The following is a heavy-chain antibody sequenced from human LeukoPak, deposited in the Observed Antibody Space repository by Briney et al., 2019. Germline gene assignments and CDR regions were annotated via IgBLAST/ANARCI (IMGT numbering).Heavy chain of an antibody. CDR2: VYMNGHS. CDR1: GGSITSGSYY. Sequence: SETLSLTCTVSGGSITSGSYYWTWIRQSAGGGLEWIGRVYMNGHSNSNPSLESRVTISVDTSNNQFSLRLSSVTAADTAVYYCARVSVSVVRGVIIRYDWFDPWGQGILVTVSS. D-gene: IGHD3-10*01. V-gene: IGHV4-61*02. J-gene: IGHJ5*02. CDR3: ARVSVSVVRGVIIRYDWFDP.